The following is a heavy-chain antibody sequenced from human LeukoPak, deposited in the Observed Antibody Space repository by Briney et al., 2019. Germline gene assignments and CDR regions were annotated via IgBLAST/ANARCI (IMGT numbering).Heavy chain of an antibody. Sequence: GGSLRLSCAASGFTFSSYWMSWVRQAPGKGLEWVANIKQDGSEKYYVDSVKGRFTISRDNAKNSLYLQMNSLRAEDTAVYYCARDDFWSGYYYYYYGMDVWGQGTMVTVSS. CDR3: ARDDFWSGYYYYYYGMDV. V-gene: IGHV3-7*03. CDR2: IKQDGSEK. D-gene: IGHD3-3*01. J-gene: IGHJ6*02. CDR1: GFTFSSYW.